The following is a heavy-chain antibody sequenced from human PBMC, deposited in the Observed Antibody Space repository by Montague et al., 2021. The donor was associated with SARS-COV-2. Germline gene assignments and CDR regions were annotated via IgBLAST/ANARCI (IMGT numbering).Heavy chain of an antibody. CDR1: GGSLSGYD. CDR3: ARGQGEITMIVVVLTAAAHYFDY. V-gene: IGHV4-34*01. J-gene: IGHJ4*02. Sequence: SETLSLTCAVYGGSLSGYDWSWIRQPPGKGLEWIGEINHSGSTEYNPSLKGRVSISVDTSKNQFSLKLNSVTAADTAVYYCARGQGEITMIVVVLTAAAHYFDYWGQGTLVTVSP. CDR2: INHSGST. D-gene: IGHD3-22*01.